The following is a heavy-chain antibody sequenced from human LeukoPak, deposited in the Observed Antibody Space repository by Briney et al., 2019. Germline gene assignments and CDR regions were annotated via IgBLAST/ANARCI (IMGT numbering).Heavy chain of an antibody. CDR2: IYYGVST. D-gene: IGHD3-10*01. CDR3: ARSSDYQGSKRALGHY. Sequence: PSETLSLTCTVSGGSINNYYWSWIRQSPGKGLEWIGYIYYGVSTNYNPSLKSRVTISADTSKNLFSLKLGSVAAADTAVYYCARSSDYQGSKRALGHYWGQGTLVTVSS. CDR1: GGSINNYY. V-gene: IGHV4-59*12. J-gene: IGHJ4*02.